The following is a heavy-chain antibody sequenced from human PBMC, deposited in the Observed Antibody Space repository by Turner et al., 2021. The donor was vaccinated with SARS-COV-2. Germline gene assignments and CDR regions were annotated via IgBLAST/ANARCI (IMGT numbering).Heavy chain of an antibody. D-gene: IGHD3-22*01. CDR2: FDPEDGET. V-gene: IGHV1-24*01. Sequence: QVQLVQSGAEVKKPGSSVKVSCKASGGTFSNYAISWVRQAPGQGLEWMGGFDPEDGETIYAQKFQGRVTMTEDTSTDTAYMELSSLRSEDTAVYYCATGGYYDSSGYWNWGQGTLVTVSS. CDR1: GGTFSNYA. J-gene: IGHJ4*02. CDR3: ATGGYYDSSGYWN.